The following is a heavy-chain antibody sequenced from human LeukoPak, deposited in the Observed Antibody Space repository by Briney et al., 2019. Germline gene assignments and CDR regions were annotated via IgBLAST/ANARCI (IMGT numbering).Heavy chain of an antibody. D-gene: IGHD5-24*01. CDR2: ICSSSSYT. J-gene: IGHJ4*02. V-gene: IGHV3-11*06. CDR3: VRVRDAYNHPVVYFDY. Sequence: GGGLRLSCVPSLFSFSDYYLSWMRQAAGKGVECVSYICSSSSYTNYAASVKGRFTISRDNAKNSLYLQMNSLRAEDTAVYYCVRVRDAYNHPVVYFDYWGQGTLVTVSS. CDR1: LFSFSDYY.